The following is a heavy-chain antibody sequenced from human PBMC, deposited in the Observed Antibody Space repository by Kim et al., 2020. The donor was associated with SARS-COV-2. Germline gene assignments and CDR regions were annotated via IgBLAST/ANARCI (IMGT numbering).Heavy chain of an antibody. CDR2: GNH. V-gene: IGHV7-4-1*02. Sequence: GNHTYAQGFTGRFVLSLDTSVSTAYLQISSLGAEDTAVYYCARGPGGMDVWGQGTTVTVSS. J-gene: IGHJ6*02. CDR3: ARGPGGMDV.